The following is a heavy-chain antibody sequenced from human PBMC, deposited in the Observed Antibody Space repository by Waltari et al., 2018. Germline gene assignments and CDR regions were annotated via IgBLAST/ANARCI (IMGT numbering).Heavy chain of an antibody. CDR3: ARWRGGANDY. V-gene: IGHV4-4*07. J-gene: IGHJ4*02. Sequence: RHAAVKVHEWIGRIYSIGSTKYKTSLQSQVTMSVDTSKDQFSRKLSSVTAADTAVYYCARWRGGANDYWGQGTLVTVSS. CDR2: IYSIGST. D-gene: IGHD1-26*01.